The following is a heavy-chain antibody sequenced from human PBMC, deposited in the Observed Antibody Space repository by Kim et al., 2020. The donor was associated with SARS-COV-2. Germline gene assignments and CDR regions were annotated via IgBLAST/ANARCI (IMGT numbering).Heavy chain of an antibody. Sequence: RVTISVDTSKNQFSLKLSSVTAADTAVYYCARIQMYYYDSSGYYGRAFDYWGQGTLVTVSS. J-gene: IGHJ4*02. D-gene: IGHD3-22*01. V-gene: IGHV4-39*01. CDR3: ARIQMYYYDSSGYYGRAFDY.